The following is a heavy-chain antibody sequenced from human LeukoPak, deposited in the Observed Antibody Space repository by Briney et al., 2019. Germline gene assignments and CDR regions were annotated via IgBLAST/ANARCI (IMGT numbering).Heavy chain of an antibody. CDR1: GGSISSHF. D-gene: IGHD4-17*01. Sequence: SETLSFTCTVSGGSISSHFWSWIRQPPGKGLEWIAYIYYSGSTDYNPSLKSRVTISVDTSKNQFSLKLSSVTAADTAVYYCARQTMSTAEAFDIWGQGTMVTVSS. CDR3: ARQTMSTAEAFDI. J-gene: IGHJ3*02. CDR2: IYYSGST. V-gene: IGHV4-59*08.